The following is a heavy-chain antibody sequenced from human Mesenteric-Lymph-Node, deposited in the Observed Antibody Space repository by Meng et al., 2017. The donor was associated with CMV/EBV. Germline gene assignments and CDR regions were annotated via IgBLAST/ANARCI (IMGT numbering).Heavy chain of an antibody. J-gene: IGHJ6*02. CDR3: AKDQVPVGGYYYYGMDV. D-gene: IGHD6-13*01. Sequence: GGSLRLSCAASGFTFITYGMHWVRQAPGKGLEWVAFIQHDGSNKYYAGSVKGRFTISRDNSKNTLYLQMNSLRAEDTAVYYCAKDQVPVGGYYYYGMDVWGQGTTVTVSS. V-gene: IGHV3-30*02. CDR1: GFTFITYG. CDR2: IQHDGSNK.